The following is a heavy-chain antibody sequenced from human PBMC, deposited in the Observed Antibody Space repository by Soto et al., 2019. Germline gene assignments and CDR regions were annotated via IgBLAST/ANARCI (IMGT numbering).Heavy chain of an antibody. CDR1: GGTFSSYA. V-gene: IGHV1-69*13. Sequence: GASGKVSCKASGGTFSSYAISWVRQAPGQGLEWMGGIIPIFGTANYAQKFQGRVTITADESTSTAYMELSSLRSEDTAVYYCARPDPTVTTPALEYWGQGTLVTVSS. CDR3: ARPDPTVTTPALEY. CDR2: IIPIFGTA. D-gene: IGHD4-17*01. J-gene: IGHJ4*02.